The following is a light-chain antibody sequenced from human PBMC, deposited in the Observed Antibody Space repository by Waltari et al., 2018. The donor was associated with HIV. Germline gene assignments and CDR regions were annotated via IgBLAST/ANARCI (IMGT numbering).Light chain of an antibody. V-gene: IGKV3-15*01. J-gene: IGKJ2*01. Sequence: EIVMTQSPATLSVSPGERATLSCRASQSIGSRLAWYQQKPGQAPRLLIYGASTRATGIPARISGSGSGTDFTFTISSLQSEDVAVYYCQQYNSWPPYTFGQGTKLEIK. CDR2: GAS. CDR3: QQYNSWPPYT. CDR1: QSIGSR.